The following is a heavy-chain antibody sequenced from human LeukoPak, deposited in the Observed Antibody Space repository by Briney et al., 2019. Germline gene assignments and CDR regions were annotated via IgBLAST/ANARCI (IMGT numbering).Heavy chain of an antibody. J-gene: IGHJ4*02. Sequence: PSETLSLTCAVYGGSFSGYYWSWIRQPPGKGLEWIGEINHSGSTNYNPSLKSRATISVDTSKNQFSLKLSSVTAADTAVYYCARGNDYGDYVYFDYWGQGTLVTVSS. CDR3: ARGNDYGDYVYFDY. V-gene: IGHV4-34*01. CDR2: INHSGST. D-gene: IGHD4-17*01. CDR1: GGSFSGYY.